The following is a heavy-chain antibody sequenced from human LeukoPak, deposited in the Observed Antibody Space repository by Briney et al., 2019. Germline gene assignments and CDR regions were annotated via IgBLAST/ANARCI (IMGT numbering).Heavy chain of an antibody. CDR1: GVPISSGSNY. V-gene: IGHV4-61*01. CDR3: ARTTEGGYTYDYFYYYYMDV. Sequence: SETLSLTCSVSGVPISSGSNYWGWIRQPPGKTLEWIGSIYTSGSTNYNPSLKSRVTISVDTSKNQFSLKLSSVTAADTAVYYCARTTEGGYTYDYFYYYYMDVWGKGTTVTISS. D-gene: IGHD5-18*01. J-gene: IGHJ6*03. CDR2: IYTSGST.